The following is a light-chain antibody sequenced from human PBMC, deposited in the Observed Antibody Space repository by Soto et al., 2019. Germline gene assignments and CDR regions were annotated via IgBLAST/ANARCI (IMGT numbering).Light chain of an antibody. CDR2: KAS. J-gene: IGKJ1*01. CDR3: QDYNICSET. CDR1: QTISSW. V-gene: IGKV1-5*03. Sequence: DLQVAXXPSTLSGSXGHXVXXXWRASQTISSWLAWYQQKPGKAPKLLIYKASTLKSRVPSRFSGSGSGTEFTLTISSLQPDDFATYHCQDYNICSETFGQGTKLDIK.